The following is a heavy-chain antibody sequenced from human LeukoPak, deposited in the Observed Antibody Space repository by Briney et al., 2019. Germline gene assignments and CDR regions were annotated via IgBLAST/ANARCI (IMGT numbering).Heavy chain of an antibody. CDR3: ARGRTYYDYVWGSYRYTGGIFDY. J-gene: IGHJ4*02. V-gene: IGHV4-34*01. CDR1: GGSFSGYY. Sequence: SETLSLTCAVYGGSFSGYYWSWIRQPPGKGLEWIGEINHSGSTNYNPSLTSRVTISVDTSKNQFSLKLSSVTAADTAVYYCARGRTYYDYVWGSYRYTGGIFDYWGQGTLVTVSS. D-gene: IGHD3-16*02. CDR2: INHSGST.